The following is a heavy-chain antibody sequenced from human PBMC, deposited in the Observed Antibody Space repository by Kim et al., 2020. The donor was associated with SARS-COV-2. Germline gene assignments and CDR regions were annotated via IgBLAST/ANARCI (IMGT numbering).Heavy chain of an antibody. J-gene: IGHJ6*02. CDR3: ARVPSIAVTYYYYGMDV. V-gene: IGHV7-4-1*02. D-gene: IGHD6-19*01. CDR1: GYTFTSYA. CDR2: INTNTGNP. Sequence: ASVKVSCKASGYTFTSYAMNWVRQAPGQGLEWMGWINTNTGNPTYAQGFTGRFVFSLDTSVSTAYLQISSLKAEDTAVYYCARVPSIAVTYYYYGMDVWGQGTPVTVSS.